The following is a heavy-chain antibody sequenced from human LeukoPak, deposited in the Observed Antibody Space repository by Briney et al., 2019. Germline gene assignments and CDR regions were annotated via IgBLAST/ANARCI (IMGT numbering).Heavy chain of an antibody. J-gene: IGHJ6*02. CDR3: ARDRGITMVRGAMAYYYYGMDV. CDR2: IKQDGSEK. D-gene: IGHD3-10*01. V-gene: IGHV3-7*01. CDR1: GFTFSSYW. Sequence: PGGSLRLSCAASGFTFSSYWMSWVRQAPGKGLEWVANIKQDGSEKYYVDSVKGRFTISRDNAKNSLYLQMNSLRAEDTAVYYCARDRGITMVRGAMAYYYYGMDVWGRGTTVTVSS.